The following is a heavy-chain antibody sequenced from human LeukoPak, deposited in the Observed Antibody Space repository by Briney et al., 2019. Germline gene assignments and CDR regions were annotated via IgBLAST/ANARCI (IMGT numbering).Heavy chain of an antibody. J-gene: IGHJ3*02. CDR1: GGTFSSYA. CDR2: IIPIFGTA. D-gene: IGHD3-3*01. CDR3: ARGTIFGVVTI. Sequence: ASVKVSCKASGGTFSSYAISWVRQAPGQGLEWMGGIIPIFGTANYAQKFQGRVTITADESTSTAYMELRSLRSDDTAVYYCARGTIFGVVTIWGQGTMVTVSS. V-gene: IGHV1-69*13.